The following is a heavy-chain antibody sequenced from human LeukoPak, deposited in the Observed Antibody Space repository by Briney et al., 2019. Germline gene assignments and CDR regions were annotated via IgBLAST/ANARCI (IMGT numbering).Heavy chain of an antibody. CDR3: ATHSPEWRYGGYYNYYYIDV. CDR1: GYTLTELS. J-gene: IGHJ6*03. D-gene: IGHD5-12*01. CDR2: FDPKDGET. Sequence: ASVKVSCKVSGYTLTELSMHWVRQAPGKGLEWMGSFDPKDGETIYAQKFQGRVTMTEDTSTDTAYMELSSLRSEDTAVYHCATHSPEWRYGGYYNYYYIDVWGKGTTVTVSS. V-gene: IGHV1-24*01.